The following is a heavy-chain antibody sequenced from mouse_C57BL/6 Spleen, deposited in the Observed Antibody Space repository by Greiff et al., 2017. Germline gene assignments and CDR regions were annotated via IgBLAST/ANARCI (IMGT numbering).Heavy chain of an antibody. CDR1: GFTFSDYG. Sequence: EVKLMESGGGLVKPGGSLKLSCAASGFTFSDYGMHWVRQAPEKGLEWVAYISSGSSTIYYADTVKGRFTISRDNAKNTLFLQMTSLRSEDTAMYYCARRDGSSFYYAMDYWGQGTSVTVSS. D-gene: IGHD1-1*01. J-gene: IGHJ4*01. V-gene: IGHV5-17*01. CDR3: ARRDGSSFYYAMDY. CDR2: ISSGSSTI.